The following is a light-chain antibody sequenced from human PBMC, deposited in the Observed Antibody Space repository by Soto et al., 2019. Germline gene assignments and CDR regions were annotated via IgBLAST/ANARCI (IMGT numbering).Light chain of an antibody. V-gene: IGKV3-15*01. J-gene: IGKJ4*01. CDR2: GAS. CDR3: QHYSTRSGVT. CDR1: QSVSSN. Sequence: EIVMTQSPATLSVSPGERATLSCRASQSVSSNLTWYQQKPGQAPRLLIYGASTRATGIPARFSGSGSGTEFTLTVSNLQSDDFATYYCQHYSTRSGVTFGGGTKVDIK.